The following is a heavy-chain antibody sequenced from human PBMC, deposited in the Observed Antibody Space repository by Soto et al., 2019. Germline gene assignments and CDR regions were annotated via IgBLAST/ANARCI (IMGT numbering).Heavy chain of an antibody. D-gene: IGHD3-22*01. J-gene: IGHJ5*02. CDR1: GYTFTGYY. V-gene: IGHV1-2*04. CDR3: ARSPYYYDSSRWENWFDP. CDR2: INPNSGGT. Sequence: GASVKVSCKASGYTFTGYYMHWVRQAPGQGLEWMGWINPNSGGTNYAQKFQGWVTMTRDTSISTAYMELSRLRSDDTAVYYCARSPYYYDSSRWENWFDPWGQGTLVTV.